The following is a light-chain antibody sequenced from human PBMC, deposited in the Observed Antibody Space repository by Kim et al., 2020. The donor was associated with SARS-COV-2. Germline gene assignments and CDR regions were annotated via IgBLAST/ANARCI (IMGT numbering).Light chain of an antibody. Sequence: QSALTQPRSVSGSPGQSVTISCTGTSSDVGGYDYVSWYQQHPGKAPKLMIYDVSKRPSGVPDRFSGSKSGNTASLTISGLQAEDEADYYCCTSAGSSWVFGGGTQLTVL. V-gene: IGLV2-11*01. CDR1: SSDVGGYDY. J-gene: IGLJ3*02. CDR2: DVS. CDR3: CTSAGSSWV.